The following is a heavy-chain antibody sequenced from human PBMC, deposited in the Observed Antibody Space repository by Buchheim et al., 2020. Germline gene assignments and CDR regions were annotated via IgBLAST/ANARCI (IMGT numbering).Heavy chain of an antibody. D-gene: IGHD6-13*01. Sequence: EVQLVQSGAEVKKPGESLRISCKGSGYSFTSYWISWVRQVPGKGLEWMGRIDPSDSYINYSPSFQGHVTISAAKSISTAYLQWSSLKASDTAMYYCARSLYSSSWYSRFDPWGQGTL. V-gene: IGHV5-10-1*03. CDR2: IDPSDSYI. CDR1: GYSFTSYW. J-gene: IGHJ5*02. CDR3: ARSLYSSSWYSRFDP.